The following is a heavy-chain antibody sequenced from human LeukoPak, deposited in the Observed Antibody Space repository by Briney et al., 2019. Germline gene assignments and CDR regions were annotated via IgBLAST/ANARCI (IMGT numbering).Heavy chain of an antibody. CDR3: ARVQSQGNWGVDY. CDR1: GGSISSGDYY. CDR2: IFHSGFT. D-gene: IGHD7-27*01. V-gene: IGHV4-30-4*01. J-gene: IGHJ4*02. Sequence: PSETLSLTCTVSGGSISSGDYYWSWIRQPPGKGLEWIGYIFHSGFTYYSPSLQSRVTISVDTSKNQFSLKLSSATAADTAVYYCARVQSQGNWGVDYWGQGTLVTVSS.